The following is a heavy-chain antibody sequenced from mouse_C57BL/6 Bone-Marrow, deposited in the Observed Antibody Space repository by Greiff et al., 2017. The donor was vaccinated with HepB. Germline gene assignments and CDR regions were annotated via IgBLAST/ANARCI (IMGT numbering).Heavy chain of an antibody. V-gene: IGHV1-59*01. J-gene: IGHJ3*01. CDR3: AREGIYYGIPWFAY. D-gene: IGHD2-1*01. Sequence: VQLQQPGAELVRPGTSVKLSCKASGYTFTSYWMHWVKQRPGQGLEWIGVIDPSDSYTNYNQKFKGKATLTVDTSSSTDYMQLSSLTSEDSAVYYCAREGIYYGIPWFAYWGQGTLVTVSA. CDR2: IDPSDSYT. CDR1: GYTFTSYW.